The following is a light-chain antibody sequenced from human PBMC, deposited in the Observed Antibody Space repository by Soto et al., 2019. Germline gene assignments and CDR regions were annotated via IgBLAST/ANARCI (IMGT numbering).Light chain of an antibody. J-gene: IGKJ4*01. V-gene: IGKV1-39*01. CDR3: QESYSVPAVS. CDR1: QSIDNY. CDR2: ATS. Sequence: DIPMTQSPSSLSASVGDRVTITCRASQSIDNYLNWYQHKPGKAPKRLIYATSILHGGVPSRFSGSGSGTDFTLSISSLQAEDFATYFCQESYSVPAVSFGGGTKVEAK.